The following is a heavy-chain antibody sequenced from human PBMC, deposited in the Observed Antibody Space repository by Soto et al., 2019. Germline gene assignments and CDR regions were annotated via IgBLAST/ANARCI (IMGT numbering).Heavy chain of an antibody. CDR3: AKNPGYYYDSTGYHFDY. D-gene: IGHD3-22*01. Sequence: GSLRLSCAASEFTFSNYAMSWVRQAPGKGLEWVSAISYGGGTTYYADSVKGRFTISRDNSKNTLYLQMNSLRAEDTAVYYWAKNPGYYYDSTGYHFDYWGQETLVTVSS. J-gene: IGHJ4*02. V-gene: IGHV3-23*01. CDR2: ISYGGGTT. CDR1: EFTFSNYA.